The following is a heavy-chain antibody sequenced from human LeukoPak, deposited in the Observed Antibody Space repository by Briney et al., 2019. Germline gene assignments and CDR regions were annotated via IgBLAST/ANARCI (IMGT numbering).Heavy chain of an antibody. J-gene: IGHJ6*02. V-gene: IGHV1-8*01. CDR1: GYTFTSYD. D-gene: IGHD6-13*01. CDR3: ARETFSSWSGVNYYYYGMDV. CDR2: MNPNSGNT. Sequence: ASVKVSCKASGYTFTSYDINWVRQATGQGLEWMGWMNPNSGNTGYAQKFQGRVTMTRNTSISTAYMELSSLRSEDTAVYYCARETFSSWSGVNYYYYGMDVWGQGTTVTVSS.